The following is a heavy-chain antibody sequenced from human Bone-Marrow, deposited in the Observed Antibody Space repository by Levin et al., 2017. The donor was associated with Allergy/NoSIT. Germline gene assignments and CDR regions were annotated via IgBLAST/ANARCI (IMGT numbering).Heavy chain of an antibody. CDR3: ARFRLGAAATLFDS. CDR2: IFYSGKS. V-gene: IGHV4-61*01. D-gene: IGHD6-13*01. J-gene: IGHJ4*02. Sequence: SETLSLTCAASGGSISSGSYQWSWIRQPPGKGLEFLGYIFYSGKSKYNPSLKSRVAISVDTSKNQFSLRLSSVTAADTVLYYCARFRLGAAATLFDSWGQGTLVTVSS. CDR1: GGSISSGSYQ.